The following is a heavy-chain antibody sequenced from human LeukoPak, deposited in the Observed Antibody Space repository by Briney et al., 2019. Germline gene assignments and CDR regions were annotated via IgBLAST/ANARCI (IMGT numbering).Heavy chain of an antibody. V-gene: IGHV4-34*01. D-gene: IGHD3-3*01. CDR2: INHSGST. CDR1: GGSFSGYY. CDR3: ARGMKDYDFWSGPFYYFDY. J-gene: IGHJ4*02. Sequence: PSETLSLTCAVYGGSFSGYYWSWIRQPPGKGLEWIGEINHSGSTNYNPSLKSRGTISVDTSKNQFSLKLSSVTAADTAVYYCARGMKDYDFWSGPFYYFDYWGQGTLVTVSS.